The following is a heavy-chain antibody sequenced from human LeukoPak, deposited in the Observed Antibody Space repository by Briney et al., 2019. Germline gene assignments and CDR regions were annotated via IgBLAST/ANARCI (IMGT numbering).Heavy chain of an antibody. CDR2: ISSSSSYI. D-gene: IGHD6-13*01. V-gene: IGHV3-21*04. CDR1: GFTFSSYS. J-gene: IGHJ6*03. Sequence: GGSLRLSCAASGFTFSSYSMNWVRQAPGKGLEWVSSISSSSSYIYYADSVKGRFTISRDNAKNSLYLQMNSLRAEDTALYYCARDFGSSWSYYYMDVWGKGTTVTVSS. CDR3: ARDFGSSWSYYYMDV.